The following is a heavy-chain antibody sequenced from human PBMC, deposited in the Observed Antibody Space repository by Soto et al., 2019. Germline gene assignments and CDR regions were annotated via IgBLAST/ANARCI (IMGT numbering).Heavy chain of an antibody. CDR2: INPSGGST. CDR3: ARVVSGSHPALDY. CDR1: GYTLTSYY. Sequence: ASVKVSCKASGYTLTSYYMHWVRQAPGQGLEWMGIINPSGGSTSCAQKFQGRVTMTRDTSTSTVYMELSSLRSEDTAAYYCARVVSGSHPALDYWGEGTQVSVS. J-gene: IGHJ4*02. D-gene: IGHD1-26*01. V-gene: IGHV1-46*01.